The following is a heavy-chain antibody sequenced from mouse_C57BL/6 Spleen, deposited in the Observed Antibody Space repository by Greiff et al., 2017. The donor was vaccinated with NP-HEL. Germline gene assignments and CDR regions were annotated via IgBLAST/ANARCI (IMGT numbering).Heavy chain of an antibody. CDR3: ASVYYDYDGGFAY. V-gene: IGHV1-52*01. CDR2: IEPSDSET. CDR1: GYTFTSYG. J-gene: IGHJ3*01. D-gene: IGHD2-4*01. Sequence: VQLQQPGAELVRPGSSVKLSCKASGYTFTSYGMHWVKQRPIQGLEWIGNIEPSDSETHYNQKFKDKATLTVDKSSSTAYMQLSSLTSEDSAVYYCASVYYDYDGGFAYWGQGTLVTVSA.